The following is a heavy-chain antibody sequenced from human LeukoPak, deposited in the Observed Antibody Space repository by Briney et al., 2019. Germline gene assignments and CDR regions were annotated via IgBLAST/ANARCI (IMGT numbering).Heavy chain of an antibody. CDR2: IKQDGSEK. CDR1: GFTFSSYW. V-gene: IGHV3-7*01. CDR3: ARDLDTEVGQWLVSKRVFAFDI. D-gene: IGHD6-19*01. Sequence: GGSLRLSCAASGFTFSSYWMSWVRPAPGKGLEWVANIKQDGSEKYYVDSVKGRFTISRDNAKNSLYLQMNSLRAEDTAVYYCARDLDTEVGQWLVSKRVFAFDIWGQGTMVTVSS. J-gene: IGHJ3*02.